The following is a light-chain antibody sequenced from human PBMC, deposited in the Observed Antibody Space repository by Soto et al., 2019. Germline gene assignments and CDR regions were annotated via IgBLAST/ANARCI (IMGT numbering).Light chain of an antibody. CDR3: QQYNNWPPGT. CDR2: GAS. CDR1: QSVSSN. V-gene: IGKV3-15*01. Sequence: EIVMTQSPATLSVSPGERATLSCRASQSVSSNLAWYQQKPGQAPRLLIYGASTRATGIPARFSGSGSGTEFTLTISSRQAEDFAVYYCQQYNNWPPGTFGQGTNVEI. J-gene: IGKJ1*01.